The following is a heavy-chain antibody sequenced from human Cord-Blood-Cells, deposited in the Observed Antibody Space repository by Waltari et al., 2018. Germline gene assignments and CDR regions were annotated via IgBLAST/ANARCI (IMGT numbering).Heavy chain of an antibody. D-gene: IGHD6-19*01. J-gene: IGHJ4*02. CDR1: GGSLRRSS. CDR3: ARAGWEDSSGFDY. Sequence: QVQLQESGPGLVKPSETLSLTCTVSGGSLRRSSGRWPRQPPGKGLEWIGYIYYSGSTNYNPSLKSRVTISVDTSKNQFSLKLSSVTAADTAVYYCARAGWEDSSGFDYWGQGTLVTVSS. CDR2: IYYSGST. V-gene: IGHV4-59*01.